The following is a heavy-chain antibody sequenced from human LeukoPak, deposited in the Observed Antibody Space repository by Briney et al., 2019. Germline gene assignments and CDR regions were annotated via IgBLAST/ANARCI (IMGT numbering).Heavy chain of an antibody. V-gene: IGHV4-59*01. D-gene: IGHD3-22*01. CDR3: ARDGYSDSSGYDYPPSV. CDR2: MSCSGSS. CDR1: GGSISSYY. J-gene: IGHJ4*02. Sequence: TSETLSLTCTVSGGSISSYYWSWIRQPPGKGLEWIGYMSCSGSSNYNPSLRSRVTISVDASKKQFSLKLSSVTAADTAVYYCARDGYSDSSGYDYPPSVWGQGTLVTVSS.